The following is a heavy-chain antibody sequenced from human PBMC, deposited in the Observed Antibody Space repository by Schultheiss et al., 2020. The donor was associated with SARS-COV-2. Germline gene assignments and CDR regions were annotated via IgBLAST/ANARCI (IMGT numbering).Heavy chain of an antibody. CDR3: ARVASGGEEVYDFWSGYYTGHYYYYMDV. CDR1: GGSISSYY. V-gene: IGHV4-59*01. D-gene: IGHD3-3*01. Sequence: SETLSLTCTVSGGSISSYYWSWIRQPPGKGLEWIGYIYYSGSTNYNPSLKSRVTISVDTSKNQFSLKLSSVTAEDTAVYYCARVASGGEEVYDFWSGYYTGHYYYYMDVWGKGTTVTVSS. J-gene: IGHJ6*03. CDR2: IYYSGST.